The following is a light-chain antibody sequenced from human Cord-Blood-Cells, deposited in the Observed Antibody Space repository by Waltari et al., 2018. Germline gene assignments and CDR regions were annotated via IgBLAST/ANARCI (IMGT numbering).Light chain of an antibody. Sequence: DLVMTQSPDSLAVSLGERATSNCKSSQSVLYSSKHKNYLAWTQQKPGQPPKLLLYWASTRVSGVPDRFSGSGSVTDFTLTISSLQAEDGAVYYCQQYYSTPYTFGQGTKLEIK. CDR2: WAS. CDR1: QSVLYSSKHKNY. V-gene: IGKV4-1*01. CDR3: QQYYSTPYT. J-gene: IGKJ2*01.